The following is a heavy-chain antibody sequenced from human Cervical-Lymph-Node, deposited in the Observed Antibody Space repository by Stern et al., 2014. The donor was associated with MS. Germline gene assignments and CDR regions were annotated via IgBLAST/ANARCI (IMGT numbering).Heavy chain of an antibody. V-gene: IGHV1-69*01. CDR2: IIPIFGTA. CDR3: ARARLDCSSTSCLPRLDV. CDR1: GGTFSSYA. Sequence: MQLVESGAEVKKPGSSVKVSCKASGGTFSSYAISWVRQAPGQGLEWMGGIIPIFGTANYAQKFQGRVTITADESTSTAYMELSSLRSEDTAVYYCARARLDCSSTSCLPRLDVWGQGTTVTVSS. D-gene: IGHD2-2*01. J-gene: IGHJ6*02.